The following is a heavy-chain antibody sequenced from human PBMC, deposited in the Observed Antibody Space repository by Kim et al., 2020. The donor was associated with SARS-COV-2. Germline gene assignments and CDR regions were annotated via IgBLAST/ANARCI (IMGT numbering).Heavy chain of an antibody. CDR2: IYYSGST. CDR3: ASNEGWYCTNGVCPADWFDP. Sequence: SETLSLTCTVSGGSISSSSYYWGWIRQPPGKGLEWIGSIYYSGSTYYNPSLKSRVTISVDTSKNQFSLKLSSVTAADTAVYYCASNEGWYCTNGVCPADWFDPWGQGTLVTVSS. CDR1: GGSISSSSYY. J-gene: IGHJ5*02. V-gene: IGHV4-39*01. D-gene: IGHD2-8*01.